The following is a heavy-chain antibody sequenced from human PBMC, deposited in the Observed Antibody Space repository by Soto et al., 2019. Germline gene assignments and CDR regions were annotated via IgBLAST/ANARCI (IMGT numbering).Heavy chain of an antibody. CDR2: VSHDGIMK. V-gene: IGHV3-30*09. CDR3: ARDRANCCFFGMDV. Sequence: QVQLVGSGAGMVQPGGSLTLSSAASGFTFSNYAMHWVRQAPGKGLEWVAVVSHDGIMKYYADSVKGRFAISRDNSKSTLGLQMDSLRPDDTAVYYCARDRANCCFFGMDVWGQGTTVTVFS. D-gene: IGHD3-10*01. J-gene: IGHJ6*02. CDR1: GFTFSNYA.